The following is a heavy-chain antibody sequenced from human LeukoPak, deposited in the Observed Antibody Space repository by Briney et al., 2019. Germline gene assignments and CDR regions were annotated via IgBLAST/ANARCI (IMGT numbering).Heavy chain of an antibody. Sequence: PSETLSLTCTVSGGSISSYYWSWIRQPPGKGLEWIGYIYYSGSTNYNPSLKSRVTISVDTSKNQFSLKLSSVTAADAAVYFCARTYCGGDCYFDSWGQGTLVTVSS. D-gene: IGHD2-21*02. CDR1: GGSISSYY. CDR2: IYYSGST. J-gene: IGHJ4*02. V-gene: IGHV4-59*01. CDR3: ARTYCGGDCYFDS.